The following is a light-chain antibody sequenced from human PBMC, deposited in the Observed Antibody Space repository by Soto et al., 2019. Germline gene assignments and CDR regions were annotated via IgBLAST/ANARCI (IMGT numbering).Light chain of an antibody. CDR3: SSYTTSSTLV. J-gene: IGLJ2*01. CDR1: SSDVGYYNR. V-gene: IGLV2-18*02. CDR2: EVS. Sequence: QSALTQPPSVSGSPGQSVTISCTGTSSDVGYYNRVSWYQQPPGTAPKLMVFEVSNRPSGVPDRFSGSKSGNTASLTISGLQAEDEADYYCSSYTTSSTLVFGGGTKLTV.